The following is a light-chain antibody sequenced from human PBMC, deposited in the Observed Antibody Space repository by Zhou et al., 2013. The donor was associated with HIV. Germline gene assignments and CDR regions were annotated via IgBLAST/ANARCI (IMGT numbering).Light chain of an antibody. V-gene: IGKV3-20*01. CDR3: QQYGSSLIT. Sequence: EIVLTQSPSTLSLSPGERATLSCRASQSVSSNSLAWYQQKPGQAPRLLIYGASSRATGIPDRFSGSGSRTDFTLTIRRLEREDFAVYYCQQYGSSLITFGQGTRLEIK. J-gene: IGKJ5*01. CDR1: QSVSSNS. CDR2: GAS.